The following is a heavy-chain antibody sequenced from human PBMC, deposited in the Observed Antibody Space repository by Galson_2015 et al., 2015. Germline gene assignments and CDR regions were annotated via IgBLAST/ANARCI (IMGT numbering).Heavy chain of an antibody. J-gene: IGHJ3*02. D-gene: IGHD1-26*01. CDR2: IYPGDSDT. V-gene: IGHV5-51*01. CDR1: GYSFTSYW. Sequence: QSGAEVKKPGESLKISCKGSGYSFTSYWIGWVRQMPGKGLEWMGIIYPGDSDTRYSPSFQGQVTISADKSISTAYLQWSSLKASDTAMYYCARPGWEHATTRALLGEANAFDIWGQGTMVTVSS. CDR3: ARPGWEHATTRALLGEANAFDI.